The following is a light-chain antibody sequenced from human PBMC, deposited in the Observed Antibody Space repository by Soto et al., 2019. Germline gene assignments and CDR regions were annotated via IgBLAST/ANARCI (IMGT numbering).Light chain of an antibody. CDR2: KAS. J-gene: IGKJ4*01. CDR1: QSIRSW. CDR3: QQYDSYCT. V-gene: IGKV1-5*03. Sequence: DIQMTQSPSTLSASVGDRVTITCRASQSIRSWLAWYQQKPGKAPRLLIYKASSLESGVPSRFSGSGSGTEFTLTISSLQPDDSATYDCQQYDSYCTFGGGTKVEIK.